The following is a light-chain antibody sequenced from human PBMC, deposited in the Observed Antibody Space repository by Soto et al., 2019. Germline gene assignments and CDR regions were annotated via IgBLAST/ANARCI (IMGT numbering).Light chain of an antibody. V-gene: IGKV3-20*01. Sequence: EIVLTQSPGTLSLSPGERATLSCRASQSVSSKYLAWYQQKPGQAPRLLIYGASSRATGIPDRFSGSGSGTDFTLTISRLEPEDFAMYYCQQYGSSPLMYTFGQGTKLEIK. CDR3: QQYGSSPLMYT. CDR1: QSVSSKY. J-gene: IGKJ2*01. CDR2: GAS.